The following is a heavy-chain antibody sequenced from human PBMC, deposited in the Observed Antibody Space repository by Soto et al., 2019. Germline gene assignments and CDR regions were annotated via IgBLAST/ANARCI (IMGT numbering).Heavy chain of an antibody. D-gene: IGHD6-19*01. CDR1: DGSIGNFY. J-gene: IGHJ4*02. CDR2: TFYGVNT. Sequence: SETLSLTCRVSDGSIGNFYWSWVRQAPGKRLEWIGYTFYGVNTKYNPSLERRVTLSADTSKNQLSLKLTSVTSADTAIYYCVSLNTAVALGLDNWGQGVPVTVSS. CDR3: VSLNTAVALGLDN. V-gene: IGHV4-59*01.